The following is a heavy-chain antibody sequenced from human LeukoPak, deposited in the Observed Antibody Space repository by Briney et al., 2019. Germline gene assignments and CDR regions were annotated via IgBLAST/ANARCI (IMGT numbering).Heavy chain of an antibody. V-gene: IGHV3-74*01. J-gene: IGHJ4*02. CDR1: GFTFSNYW. Sequence: TGGSLRLSCAASGFTFSNYWMQWVRQAPGKGLVWVSRINNDGSSTIYADSVEGRFTISRDNAKNSLYLQMNSLRAEDTAVYYCARGGYYYDNSGYSYSLGYWGQGTLVTVSS. CDR2: INNDGSST. CDR3: ARGGYYYDNSGYSYSLGY. D-gene: IGHD3-22*01.